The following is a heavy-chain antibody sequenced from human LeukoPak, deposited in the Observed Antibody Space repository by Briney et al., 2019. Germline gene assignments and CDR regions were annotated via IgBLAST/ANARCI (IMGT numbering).Heavy chain of an antibody. CDR2: IYYSGST. CDR1: DDSIYDYY. D-gene: IGHD5-12*01. Sequence: SETLSLTCTISDDSIYDYYWSWIRQPPGKGLEWIGYIYYSGSTNYNPSLKSRVTISVDTSKNQFSLNLSSVTAADAAVYYCARDRGYGLYYFYGMDVWGQGTTVTVSS. J-gene: IGHJ6*02. CDR3: ARDRGYGLYYFYGMDV. V-gene: IGHV4-59*01.